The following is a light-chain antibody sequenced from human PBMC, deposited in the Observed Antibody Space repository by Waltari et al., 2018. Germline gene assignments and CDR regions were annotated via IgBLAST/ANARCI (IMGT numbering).Light chain of an antibody. Sequence: DIQMTQSPSSVSASVGDRITITCRASQGISNWLAWYQRKPGKAPKLLIYAASVLEIGVPSRFSGSGSGTEFTLTISTLQPEDFATYYCQQSYLTPRTFGQGTKVEMK. J-gene: IGKJ1*01. CDR2: AAS. CDR1: QGISNW. V-gene: IGKV1-12*01. CDR3: QQSYLTPRT.